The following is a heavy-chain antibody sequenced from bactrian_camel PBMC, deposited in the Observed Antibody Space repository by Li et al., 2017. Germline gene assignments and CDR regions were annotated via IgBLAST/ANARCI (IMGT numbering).Heavy chain of an antibody. V-gene: IGHV3S67*01. D-gene: IGHD1*01. CDR1: TDGYTGYA. J-gene: IGHJ7*01. Sequence: DVQLVESGGGSVQAGGSLRLSCQYSTDGYTGYALAWFRQAPRNDREGVASIEGDGTTSYADSVKGRFIISKDRAQATLYLQMNNLTSEDTAMYYCATEERSLIGEPCKNAQMTRPMDYWGKGTQVTVS. CDR2: IEGDGTT.